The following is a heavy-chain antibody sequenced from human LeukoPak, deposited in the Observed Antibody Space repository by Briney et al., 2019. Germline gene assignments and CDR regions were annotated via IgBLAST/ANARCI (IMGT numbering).Heavy chain of an antibody. Sequence: GGSLRLSCAASGFTFSSYAIHWVRQAPGKGLEWVAVISHDGSNKNYADSVKGRFTISRDNSKNTLYLQMNSLRAEDTAVYYCAKDEPDYGGNSGHYYYYGMDVWGQGTTVTVSS. CDR1: GFTFSSYA. V-gene: IGHV3-30-3*01. CDR2: ISHDGSNK. J-gene: IGHJ6*02. CDR3: AKDEPDYGGNSGHYYYYGMDV. D-gene: IGHD4-23*01.